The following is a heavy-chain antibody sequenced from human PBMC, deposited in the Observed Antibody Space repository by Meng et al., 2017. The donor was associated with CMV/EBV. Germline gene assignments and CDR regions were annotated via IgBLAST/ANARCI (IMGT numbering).Heavy chain of an antibody. J-gene: IGHJ4*02. Sequence: GESLKISCAASGFTFSSYSMNWVRQAPGKGLEWVSSISSSSSYIYYADSVKGRFTISRDNAKNSLYLQMNSLRAEDMAVYYCARDKTGVVGLFDYWGQGTLVTVSS. CDR1: GFTFSSYS. CDR2: ISSSSSYI. CDR3: ARDKTGVVGLFDY. D-gene: IGHD2-15*01. V-gene: IGHV3-21*01.